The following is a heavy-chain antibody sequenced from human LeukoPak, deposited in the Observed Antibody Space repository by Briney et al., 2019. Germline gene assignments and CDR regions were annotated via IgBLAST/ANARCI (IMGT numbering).Heavy chain of an antibody. D-gene: IGHD6-6*01. Sequence: GGSLRLSCAASGFSFSNSGMHWVRQAPGKGLEWVAFMRYDGSSKFYTDSVTGRFTISRDNSKNTLYLQMNSLRAEDTAVYYCAKSGYSSSYYFDYWGQGTLVTVSS. V-gene: IGHV3-30*02. CDR1: GFSFSNSG. J-gene: IGHJ4*02. CDR3: AKSGYSSSYYFDY. CDR2: MRYDGSSK.